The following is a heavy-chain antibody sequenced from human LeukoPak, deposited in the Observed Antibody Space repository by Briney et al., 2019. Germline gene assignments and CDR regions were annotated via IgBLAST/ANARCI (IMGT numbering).Heavy chain of an antibody. CDR3: ARPRTEGDWFDP. CDR2: INPNSGGT. Sequence: ASVKVSCEASGYTFTGYYMHWVRQAPGQGLEWMGWINPNSGGTNYAQKFQGRVTMTRDTSISTAYMELSRLRSDDTAVYYCARPRTEGDWFDPWGQGTLVTVSS. CDR1: GYTFTGYY. D-gene: IGHD3-16*01. V-gene: IGHV1-2*02. J-gene: IGHJ5*02.